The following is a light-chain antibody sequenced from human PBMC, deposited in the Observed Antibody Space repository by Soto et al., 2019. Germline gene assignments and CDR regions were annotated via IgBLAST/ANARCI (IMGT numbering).Light chain of an antibody. Sequence: ESVLTQSPGTLSLSPGERATLSCRASQSVSSSFLAWYQLKPGQAPRLLIYGASSRATGIPDRFSGSVAGTDFTLTISRLEPEDFEVYYCQQYDSSPWTFGQGTKVEIK. CDR3: QQYDSSPWT. CDR2: GAS. J-gene: IGKJ1*01. CDR1: QSVSSSF. V-gene: IGKV3-20*01.